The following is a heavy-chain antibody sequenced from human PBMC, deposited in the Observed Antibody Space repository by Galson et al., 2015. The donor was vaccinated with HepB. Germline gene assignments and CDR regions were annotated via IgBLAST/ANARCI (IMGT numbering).Heavy chain of an antibody. CDR1: GFTFSSYA. CDR2: ISGSGGST. V-gene: IGHV3-23*01. Sequence: SLRLSCAASGFTFSSYAMSWVRQAPGKGLEWVSAISGSGGSTYYADSVKGRFTISRDNSKNTLYLQMNSLRAEDTAVYYCAKDQEGGSYEKEFSVGWGQGTLVTVSS. D-gene: IGHD1-26*01. CDR3: AKDQEGGSYEKEFSVG. J-gene: IGHJ4*02.